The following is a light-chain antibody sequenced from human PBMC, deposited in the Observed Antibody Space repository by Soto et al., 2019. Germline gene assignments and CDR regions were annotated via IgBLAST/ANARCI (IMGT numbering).Light chain of an antibody. J-gene: IGKJ1*01. CDR3: QQYNSYSPWT. CDR2: DAS. V-gene: IGKV1-5*01. Sequence: QMTQYPSTLSASLGDRVTITCRASKSISSWLAWYQQKPGKAPKLLIYDASSLESGVPSRFSGSGSGTEFTLTISSLQPDDFATDYCQQYNSYSPWTFGQGTKVEIK. CDR1: KSISSW.